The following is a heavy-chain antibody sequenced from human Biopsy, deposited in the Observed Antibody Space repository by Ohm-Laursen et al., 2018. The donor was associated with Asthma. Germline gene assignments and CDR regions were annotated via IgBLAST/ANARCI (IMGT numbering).Heavy chain of an antibody. CDR1: GFTFSNYG. CDR3: ARGKTWGRSYYFDY. Sequence: SLRLSCAASGFTFSNYGMHWVRQAPGKGLEWVAVISFDGSNKDFADSVKGRFTISRDNPKNILYLQVNSLRGDDTAVYYCARGKTWGRSYYFDYWGQGTLVTVSS. D-gene: IGHD6-6*01. CDR2: ISFDGSNK. J-gene: IGHJ4*02. V-gene: IGHV3-30*03.